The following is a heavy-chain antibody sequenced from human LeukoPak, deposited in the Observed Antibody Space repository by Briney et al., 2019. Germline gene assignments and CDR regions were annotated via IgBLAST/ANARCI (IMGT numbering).Heavy chain of an antibody. CDR3: ARQSSGWYPFDY. V-gene: IGHV4-34*01. Sequence: SETLSLTCAVYGGSFSGYYWSWIRQPPGKGLEWIGEINHSGSTNYNPSLKSRVTISVDTSKNQFSLKLSSVTAADTAVYYCARQSSGWYPFDYWGQGTLVTVSS. D-gene: IGHD6-19*01. J-gene: IGHJ4*02. CDR1: GGSFSGYY. CDR2: INHSGST.